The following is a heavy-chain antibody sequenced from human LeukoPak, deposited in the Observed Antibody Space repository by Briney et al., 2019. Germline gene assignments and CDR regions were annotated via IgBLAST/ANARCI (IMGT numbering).Heavy chain of an antibody. V-gene: IGHV4-39*07. D-gene: IGHD2-2*01. J-gene: IGHJ5*02. Sequence: SETLSLTCSVAGGSMRMTDYYLAWVRPPRGEGLEWMGSIYYNGSTHNSASLRSRLTMSLYTYTNYFSLSLPCVTAARTAVYYCVVVVSDCSIPNCPKGWLDPWGQGIQLTVSS. CDR2: IYYNGST. CDR1: GGSMRMTDYY. CDR3: VVVVSDCSIPNCPKGWLDP.